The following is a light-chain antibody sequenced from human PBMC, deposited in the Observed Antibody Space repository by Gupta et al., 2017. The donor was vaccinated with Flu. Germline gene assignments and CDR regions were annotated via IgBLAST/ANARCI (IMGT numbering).Light chain of an antibody. CDR1: KLGDKY. Sequence: SYELTQPPSVSVSPGQTASITCSGDKLGDKYACWYQQKPGQSPVLVIYQDSKRPSGTPARFSCSNSGTTATLTISGTQAGDDDDYYCQAWDSSTVVFGGGTKLTVL. J-gene: IGLJ2*01. CDR3: QAWDSSTVV. V-gene: IGLV3-1*01. CDR2: QDS.